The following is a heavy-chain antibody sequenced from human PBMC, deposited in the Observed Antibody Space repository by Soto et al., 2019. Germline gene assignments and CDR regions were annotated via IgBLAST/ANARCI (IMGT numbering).Heavy chain of an antibody. CDR3: ARRVIGSSFDWYLGWFDT. V-gene: IGHV2-5*02. CDR2: IYWDDDK. J-gene: IGHJ5*02. CDR1: GSSLSTSGVG. Sequence: QITLKESGPTLVKPTQTLTLTCTFSGSSLSTSGVGVGWFRQPPGRALEWLALIYWDDDKRYSPSLRSRLTNTEDTPKPEVVLRITYMDPVDTATYYCARRVIGSSFDWYLGWFDTWSQRTLVTVSS. D-gene: IGHD3-9*01.